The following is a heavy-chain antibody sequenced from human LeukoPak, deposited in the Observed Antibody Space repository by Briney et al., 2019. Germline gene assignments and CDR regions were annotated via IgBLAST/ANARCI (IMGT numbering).Heavy chain of an antibody. CDR1: GGSISSYY. D-gene: IGHD6-13*01. J-gene: IGHJ3*02. V-gene: IGHV4-59*01. CDR2: IYYSGST. Sequence: SETLSLTCTVSGGSISSYYWSWIRQPPGKGLEWIGYIYYSGSTNYNPSLKSRVTISVDTSKNQFSLKLSSVTAADTAVYYCAREGIAAARNAFDIWGQRTMVTVSS. CDR3: AREGIAAARNAFDI.